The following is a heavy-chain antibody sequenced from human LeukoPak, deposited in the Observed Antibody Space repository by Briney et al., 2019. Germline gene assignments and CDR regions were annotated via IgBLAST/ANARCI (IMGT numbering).Heavy chain of an antibody. D-gene: IGHD2-15*01. V-gene: IGHV1-69*05. CDR1: VGTFSSYA. Sequence: ASVKVSCKASVGTFSSYAISWVRQAPGQGLEWMGGIIPIFGTANYAQKFQGRVTITTDESTSTAYMEPSSLRSEDTAVYYCARSLRVADYYYYMDVWGKGTTVTVSS. J-gene: IGHJ6*03. CDR2: IIPIFGTA. CDR3: ARSLRVADYYYYMDV.